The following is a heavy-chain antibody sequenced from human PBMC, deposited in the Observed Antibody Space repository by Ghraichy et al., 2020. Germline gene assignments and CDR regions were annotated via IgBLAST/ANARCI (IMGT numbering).Heavy chain of an antibody. CDR1: GGSISSYY. CDR3: ARLGGEYYFDY. CDR2: IYYSGST. D-gene: IGHD3-10*01. J-gene: IGHJ4*02. Sequence: SETLSLTCTVSGGSISSYYWSWIRQPPGKGLEWIGYIYYSGSTNYNPSLKSRVTISVDTAKNQFSLKLSSVTAADTAVYYCARLGGEYYFDYWGQGTLVTVSS. V-gene: IGHV4-59*01.